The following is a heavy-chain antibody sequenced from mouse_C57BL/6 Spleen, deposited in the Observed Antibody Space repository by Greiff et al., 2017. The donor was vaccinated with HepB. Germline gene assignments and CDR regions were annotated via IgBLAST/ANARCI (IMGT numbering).Heavy chain of an antibody. V-gene: IGHV3-1*01. Sequence: EVKLMESGPGMVKPSQSLSLTCTVTGYSITSGYDWHWIRHFPGNKLEWMGYISYSGSTNYNPSLKSRISITHDTSKNHFFLKLNSVTTEDTATYYCARENYSNYGGAMDYWGQGTSVTVSS. CDR3: ARENYSNYGGAMDY. J-gene: IGHJ4*01. D-gene: IGHD2-5*01. CDR2: ISYSGST. CDR1: GYSITSGYD.